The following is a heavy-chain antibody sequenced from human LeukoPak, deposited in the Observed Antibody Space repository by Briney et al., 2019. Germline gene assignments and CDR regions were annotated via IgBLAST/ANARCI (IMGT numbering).Heavy chain of an antibody. CDR3: AKDGYGSGSYYPYAFDI. D-gene: IGHD3-10*01. J-gene: IGHJ3*02. Sequence: PSETLSLTCTVSGGSISSYYWSWIRQPPGKGLEWIGYIYYSGSTNYNPSLKSRVTISVDTSKNQFSLKLSSVTAADTAVYHCAKDGYGSGSYYPYAFDIWGQGTMVTVSS. CDR1: GGSISSYY. V-gene: IGHV4-59*12. CDR2: IYYSGST.